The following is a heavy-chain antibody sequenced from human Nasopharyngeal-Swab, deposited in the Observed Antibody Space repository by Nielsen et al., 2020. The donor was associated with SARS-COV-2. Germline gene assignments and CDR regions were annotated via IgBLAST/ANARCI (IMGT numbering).Heavy chain of an antibody. CDR3: ATPGTRCSGDTCNMWVFDY. CDR2: IDTSGGTT. V-gene: IGHV3-23*01. J-gene: IGHJ4*02. CDR1: GFTFSNYD. Sequence: GGSLRLSCAASGFTFSNYDMSWVRQAPGKGLEWVSVIDTSGGTTFYADSVKGRFTISRDNSKNTLYLQMHSLRAEDTAVYYCATPGTRCSGDTCNMWVFDYWGQGTLVTVSS. D-gene: IGHD2-15*01.